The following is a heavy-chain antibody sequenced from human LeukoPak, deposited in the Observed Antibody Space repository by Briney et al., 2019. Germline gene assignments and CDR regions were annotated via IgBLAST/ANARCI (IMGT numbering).Heavy chain of an antibody. D-gene: IGHD1-26*01. CDR3: AREGEWELPFYYFDY. J-gene: IGHJ4*02. Sequence: PGGSLRLSCAASGFTFSSYSMNWVRQAPGKGLEWVSSISSSSSYIYYADSVKGRFTISRDNAKNSLYLQMNSLRAEDTAVYYCAREGEWELPFYYFDYWGQGTLVTVSS. CDR2: ISSSSSYI. CDR1: GFTFSSYS. V-gene: IGHV3-21*01.